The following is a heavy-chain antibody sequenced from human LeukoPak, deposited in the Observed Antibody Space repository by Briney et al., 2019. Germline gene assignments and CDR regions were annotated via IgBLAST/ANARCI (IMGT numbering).Heavy chain of an antibody. V-gene: IGHV3-23*01. Sequence: GGSLRLSCAASGFSFTNYAMTWVRQAPGKGLEWVSAISGSVGSTSYADGVRGRFTVSRDNSKNTLYLQMNSLRAEDTAVYYCAKDTKWLRSHFDYWGQGTLVTVSS. D-gene: IGHD5-12*01. CDR1: GFSFTNYA. CDR2: ISGSVGST. CDR3: AKDTKWLRSHFDY. J-gene: IGHJ4*02.